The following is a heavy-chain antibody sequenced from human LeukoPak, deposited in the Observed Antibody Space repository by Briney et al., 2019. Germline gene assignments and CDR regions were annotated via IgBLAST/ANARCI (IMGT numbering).Heavy chain of an antibody. CDR1: GGSISSYY. CDR3: AGGRTVTLHNY. CDR2: IYYSGST. V-gene: IGHV4-59*01. D-gene: IGHD4-17*01. J-gene: IGHJ4*02. Sequence: SETLSLTCTVSGGSISSYYWSWIRQPPGKGLEWIGFIYYSGSTNYNPSLKSRVTISVETSENQFSLKLNSVTAADTAVYFCAGGRTVTLHNYWGQGTLVIVAS.